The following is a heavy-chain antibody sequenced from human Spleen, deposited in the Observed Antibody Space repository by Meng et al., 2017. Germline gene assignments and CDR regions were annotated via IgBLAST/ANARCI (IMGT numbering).Heavy chain of an antibody. Sequence: GESLKISCVASGFTFSTSAISWVRQAPGKGLEWVSAIGGSGGVTYYADSVKGRFTISRDTSKNIVYLQMNSLRAEDTAVYYCASPSYSSGWDRDDYGMDVWGQGTTVTVSS. J-gene: IGHJ6*02. CDR1: GFTFSTSA. V-gene: IGHV3-23*01. D-gene: IGHD6-19*01. CDR3: ASPSYSSGWDRDDYGMDV. CDR2: IGGSGGVT.